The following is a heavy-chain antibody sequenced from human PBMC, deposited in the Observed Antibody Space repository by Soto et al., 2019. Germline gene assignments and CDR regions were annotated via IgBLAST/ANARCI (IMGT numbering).Heavy chain of an antibody. Sequence: QLQLQESGPGLVKPSETLSLTCTVSGGSISSSSYYWGWIRQPPGKGLEWIGSIYYSGSTYYNPSLKSRVTISVDTSKNQFSLKLSSVTAADTAVYYCARHRSRRGYAPPSTAWFDPWGQGTLVTVSS. V-gene: IGHV4-39*01. CDR1: GGSISSSSYY. CDR2: IYYSGST. J-gene: IGHJ5*02. CDR3: ARHRSRRGYAPPSTAWFDP. D-gene: IGHD5-12*01.